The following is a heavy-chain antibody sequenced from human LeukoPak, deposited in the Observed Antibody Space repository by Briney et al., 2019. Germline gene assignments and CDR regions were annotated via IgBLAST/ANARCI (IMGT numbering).Heavy chain of an antibody. CDR3: AKETYSTSWRLDS. CDR1: GFAFSSYG. V-gene: IGHV3-30*18. CDR2: ISYDGSTE. D-gene: IGHD2-2*01. J-gene: IGHJ4*02. Sequence: PGGSLRLSCAASGFAFSSYGVHWVRQAPGKGLEWVAVISYDGSTEYYIDSVKGRFTISRDNSKNTLYLQMNSLRAEDTAVYYCAKETYSTSWRLDSWGQGTLVTVSS.